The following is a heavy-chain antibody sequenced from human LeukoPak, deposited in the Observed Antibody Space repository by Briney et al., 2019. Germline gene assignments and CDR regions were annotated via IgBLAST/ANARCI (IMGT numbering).Heavy chain of an antibody. V-gene: IGHV7-4-1*02. CDR1: GYTFTSYA. CDR2: INTNTGNP. D-gene: IGHD5-18*01. Sequence: ASVKVSCKASGYTFTSYAMNWVRQAPGQGLEWMGWINTNTGNPTYAQGFTGRFVFSLDTSVSTAYLQISSLKAEDTAVYYCARDPTDRQLWLVYYYYYMDVWGKGTTVTVSS. CDR3: ARDPTDRQLWLVYYYYYMDV. J-gene: IGHJ6*03.